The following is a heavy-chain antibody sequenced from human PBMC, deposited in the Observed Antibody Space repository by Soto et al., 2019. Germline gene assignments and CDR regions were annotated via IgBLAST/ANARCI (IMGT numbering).Heavy chain of an antibody. Sequence: SVKVSCKASGGTFSSYTISWVRQAPGQGLEWMGRIIPILGIANYAQKFQGRVTITADKSTSTTYMELSSLRSEDTAVYHCASLSRGASFDYWGQGTLVTVSS. V-gene: IGHV1-69*02. J-gene: IGHJ4*02. CDR3: ASLSRGASFDY. CDR2: IIPILGIA. CDR1: GGTFSSYT. D-gene: IGHD1-26*01.